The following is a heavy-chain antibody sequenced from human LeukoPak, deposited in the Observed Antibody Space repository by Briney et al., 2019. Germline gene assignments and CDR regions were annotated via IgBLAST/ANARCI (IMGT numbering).Heavy chain of an antibody. Sequence: PGGSLRLSCAASGFTFDDYTMRWVRQAPGKGLEWVSLISWDGGNTYYADSVKGRFTISRDNSKNSLYLQMNSLRTEDTALYCCAKGHYYGSLYYYYGMDVWGQGTTVTVSS. CDR2: ISWDGGNT. V-gene: IGHV3-43*01. CDR1: GFTFDDYT. J-gene: IGHJ6*02. D-gene: IGHD3-10*01. CDR3: AKGHYYGSLYYYYGMDV.